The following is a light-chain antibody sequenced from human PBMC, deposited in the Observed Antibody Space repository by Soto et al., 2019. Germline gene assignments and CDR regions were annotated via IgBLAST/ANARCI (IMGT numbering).Light chain of an antibody. Sequence: QLVLTQSPSASASLGASVKLTCTLSSGHSSYAIAWHQQQPEKGPRYLMKLNSDGSHSKGDGIPDRFSGSSSGAERYLTISRLQSEDEADYYCQTWGTGIHYVFGTGTKLTFL. J-gene: IGLJ1*01. V-gene: IGLV4-69*01. CDR2: LNSDGSH. CDR1: SGHSSYA. CDR3: QTWGTGIHYV.